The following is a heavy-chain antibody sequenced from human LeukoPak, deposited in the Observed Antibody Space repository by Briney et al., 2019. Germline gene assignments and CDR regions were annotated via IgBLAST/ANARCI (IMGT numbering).Heavy chain of an antibody. V-gene: IGHV5-51*01. CDR2: IYPGESDT. D-gene: IGHD2-21*02. CDR1: GYSFTSYW. CDR3: AGPPHRYNCGGDCSVDY. Sequence: GESLKISCKGSGYSFTSYWIGWVRQMPGKGLEWMGIIYPGESDTRYSPSFQGQVPISADKSISTAYLQWSSLKASDTAMYYCAGPPHRYNCGGDCSVDYWGQGTLVTVSS. J-gene: IGHJ4*02.